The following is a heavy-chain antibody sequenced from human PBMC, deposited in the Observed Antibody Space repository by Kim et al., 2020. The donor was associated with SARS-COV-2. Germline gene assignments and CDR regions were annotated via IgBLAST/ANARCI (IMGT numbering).Heavy chain of an antibody. V-gene: IGHV5-51*01. Sequence: GESLKISCKGSGYSFTSYWIGWVRQMPGKGLEWMGIIYPGDSDTRYSPSFQGQVTISADKSISTAYLQWSSLKASDTAMYYCARSGGRALYYDFWSGLHREAFDIWGQGTMVTVSS. J-gene: IGHJ3*02. CDR3: ARSGGRALYYDFWSGLHREAFDI. CDR1: GYSFTSYW. CDR2: IYPGDSDT. D-gene: IGHD3-3*01.